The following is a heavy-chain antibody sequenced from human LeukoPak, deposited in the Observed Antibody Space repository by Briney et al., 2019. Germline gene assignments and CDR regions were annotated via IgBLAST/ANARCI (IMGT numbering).Heavy chain of an antibody. J-gene: IGHJ4*02. Sequence: PSETLSLTCTVSGGSISSIGYYWGWIRQPPGKGLEWIGSVYFSGSTYYNPSLKSRVTISVDASKNQFSLKLSSVTAADTAVYFCARHDGGMGAPLRYWGQGTLVTVSS. D-gene: IGHD6-13*01. CDR2: VYFSGST. V-gene: IGHV4-39*01. CDR1: GGSISSIGYY. CDR3: ARHDGGMGAPLRY.